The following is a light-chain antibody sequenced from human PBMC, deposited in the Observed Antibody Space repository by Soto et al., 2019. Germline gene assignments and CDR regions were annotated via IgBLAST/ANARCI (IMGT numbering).Light chain of an antibody. CDR2: DVR. CDR1: SSDVGGYNY. Sequence: SVLTQPASVCGSPGQSITISCTGTSSDVGGYNYVSWYQQHPGKAPKLMIYDVRNRPSGVSNRFSGSKSVNTASLTISGLQAEDEADYYCSSYTTISTYVFGTGTKVTVL. V-gene: IGLV2-14*01. J-gene: IGLJ1*01. CDR3: SSYTTISTYV.